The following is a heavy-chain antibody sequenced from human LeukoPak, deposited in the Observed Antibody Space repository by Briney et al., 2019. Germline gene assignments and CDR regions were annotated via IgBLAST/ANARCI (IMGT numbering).Heavy chain of an antibody. CDR1: GFTFSSYG. D-gene: IGHD1-26*01. V-gene: IGHV3-30*18. CDR2: ISYDGSNK. Sequence: GGSLGLSCAASGFTFSSYGMHWVRQAPGKGLEWVAVISYDGSNKYYADSVKGRFTISRDNSKNTLYLQMSSLRAEDTAVYYCAKDQSGSSHREYYFDYWGQGTLVTVSS. J-gene: IGHJ4*02. CDR3: AKDQSGSSHREYYFDY.